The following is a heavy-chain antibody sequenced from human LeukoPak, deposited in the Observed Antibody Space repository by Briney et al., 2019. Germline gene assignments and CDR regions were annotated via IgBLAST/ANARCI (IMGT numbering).Heavy chain of an antibody. CDR2: IYYSGST. D-gene: IGHD3-10*01. V-gene: IGHV4-39*07. CDR1: GGSISSSSYY. J-gene: IGHJ4*02. Sequence: SETLSLTCTVSGGSISSSSYYWGWIRQPPGKGLEWIGSIYYSGSTYYNPSLKSRVTISVDTSKNQFSLKLSSVTAADTAVYYCAREIGVRGVIISDYWGQGTLVTVSS. CDR3: AREIGVRGVIISDY.